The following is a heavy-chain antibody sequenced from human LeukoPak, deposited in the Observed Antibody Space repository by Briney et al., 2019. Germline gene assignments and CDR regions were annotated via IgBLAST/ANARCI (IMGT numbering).Heavy chain of an antibody. Sequence: GASVKVSCKVSGYTLTELSMHWARQAPGKGLEWMGGFDPEDGETIYAQKFQGRVTMTEDTSTDTAYMELSSLRSEDTAVYYCATGPGGPGVGAPGDWFDPWGQGTLVTVSS. D-gene: IGHD1-26*01. CDR1: GYTLTELS. CDR3: ATGPGGPGVGAPGDWFDP. V-gene: IGHV1-24*01. CDR2: FDPEDGET. J-gene: IGHJ5*02.